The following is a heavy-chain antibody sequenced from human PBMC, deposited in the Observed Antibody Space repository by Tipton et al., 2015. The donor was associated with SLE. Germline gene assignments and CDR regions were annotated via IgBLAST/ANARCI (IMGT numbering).Heavy chain of an antibody. V-gene: IGHV4-30-4*01. J-gene: IGHJ4*02. CDR1: GGSISSGDYY. D-gene: IGHD6-19*01. CDR2: IYCSGST. CDR3: ARDSSGWYFDY. Sequence: TLSLTCTVSGGSISSGDYYWSWIRQPPGKGLEWIGYIYCSGSTNYNPSLKSRVTISVDTSKNQFSLKLSSVTAADTAVYYCARDSSGWYFDYWGQGTLVTVSS.